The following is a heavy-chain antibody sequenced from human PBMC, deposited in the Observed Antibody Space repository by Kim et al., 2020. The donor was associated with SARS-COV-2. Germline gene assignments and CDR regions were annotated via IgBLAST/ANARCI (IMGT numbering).Heavy chain of an antibody. CDR1: GGTFSSYA. CDR3: ARAFYDFWSGYYRYYYGMDV. Sequence: SVKVSCKASGGTFSSYAISWVRQAPGQGLEWMGGIIPIFGTANYAQKFQGRVTITADESTSTAYMELSSLRSEDTAVYYCARAFYDFWSGYYRYYYGMDVWGQGTTVTVSS. J-gene: IGHJ6*02. CDR2: IIPIFGTA. V-gene: IGHV1-69*13. D-gene: IGHD3-3*01.